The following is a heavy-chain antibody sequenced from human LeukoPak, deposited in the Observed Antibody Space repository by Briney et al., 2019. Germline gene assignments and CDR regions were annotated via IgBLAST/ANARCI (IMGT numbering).Heavy chain of an antibody. J-gene: IGHJ6*02. CDR3: ARDRVDTVVSAPNFHYGMDV. CDR1: GFTFRAYT. D-gene: IGHD5-18*01. V-gene: IGHV3-21*01. CDR2: ISPSSTYI. Sequence: GGSLRLSCAASGFTFRAYTMTWVRQAPGKGLEWVSSISPSSTYISNVDSVKGRFTISRDNAKNSLYLQMNSLRAEDTAVYYCARDRVDTVVSAPNFHYGMDVWGQGTTVTVTS.